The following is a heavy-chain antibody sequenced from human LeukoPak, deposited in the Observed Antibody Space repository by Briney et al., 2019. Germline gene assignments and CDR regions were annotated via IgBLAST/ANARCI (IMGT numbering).Heavy chain of an antibody. J-gene: IGHJ4*02. V-gene: IGHV3-7*01. D-gene: IGHD2-8*01. CDR3: ARVRHCTNGVCLVFDY. CDR1: RFTFSSYW. Sequence: TGGSLRLSCAASRFTFSSYWMSWVRQAPGKGLEWVANIKKDGSEKYYVDSVKGRFTISRDNAKNSLYLQMNSLRAEDTAVYYCARVRHCTNGVCLVFDYWGQGTLVTVSS. CDR2: IKKDGSEK.